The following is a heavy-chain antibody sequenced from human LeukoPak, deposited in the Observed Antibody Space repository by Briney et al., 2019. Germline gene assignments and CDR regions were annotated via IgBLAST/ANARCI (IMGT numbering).Heavy chain of an antibody. CDR3: ARDLKVAGEFDY. J-gene: IGHJ4*02. CDR2: MYHRGST. V-gene: IGHV4-38-2*02. Sequence: PSETLSLTCTVSAYSLSSGYYWGWIRQPPGKGLEWIGSMYHRGSTYYNPSLESRVTISVDTSMNQFSLRLSSVTAADTAVYYCARDLKVAGEFDYWGQGTLVTVSS. D-gene: IGHD6-19*01. CDR1: AYSLSSGYY.